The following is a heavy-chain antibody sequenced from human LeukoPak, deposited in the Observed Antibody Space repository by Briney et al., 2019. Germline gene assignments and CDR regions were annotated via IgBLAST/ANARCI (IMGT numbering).Heavy chain of an antibody. CDR2: IYYSGST. V-gene: IGHV4-39*01. CDR1: GGSISSSSYY. Sequence: PSETLSLTCTVSGGSISSSSYYWGWIRQPPGKGLEWIGSIYYSGSTYYNPSLKSRVTISVDTSKNQFSLKLSSVTAADTAVYYCARLGLLWFGDPWGQGTLVTVPS. J-gene: IGHJ5*02. D-gene: IGHD3-10*01. CDR3: ARLGLLWFGDP.